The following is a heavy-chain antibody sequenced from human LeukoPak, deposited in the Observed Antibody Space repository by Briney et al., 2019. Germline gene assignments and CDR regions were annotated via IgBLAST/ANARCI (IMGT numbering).Heavy chain of an antibody. D-gene: IGHD3-22*01. Sequence: PGGSLRLSCAASGFTFSSYSMNWVRQAPGKGLEWVSCISSSSSTIYYADSVKGRFTISRDNAKNSLYLQMNSLRAEDTAVYYCARDGDYYDSSGSPKYWGQGTLVTVSS. CDR3: ARDGDYYDSSGSPKY. CDR2: ISSSSSTI. CDR1: GFTFSSYS. J-gene: IGHJ4*02. V-gene: IGHV3-48*01.